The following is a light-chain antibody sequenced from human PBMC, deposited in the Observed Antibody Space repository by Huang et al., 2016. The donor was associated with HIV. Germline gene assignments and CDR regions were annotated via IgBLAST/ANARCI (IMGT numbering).Light chain of an antibody. Sequence: EIIMTQFPATLSLSPGERATLSCRASQSVATQSAWYQQKPGQAPRLLIFGASNSATGVPDRFSGSGSGTEFTLTISSLQSEDFAVYYCQQYNTSPTTFGPGTRVDVK. CDR2: GAS. CDR3: QQYNTSPTT. J-gene: IGKJ3*01. CDR1: QSVATQ. V-gene: IGKV3-15*01.